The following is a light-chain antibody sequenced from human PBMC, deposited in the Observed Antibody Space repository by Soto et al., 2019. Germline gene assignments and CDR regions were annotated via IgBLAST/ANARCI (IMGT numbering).Light chain of an antibody. V-gene: IGLV1-40*01. CDR2: ANN. CDR1: NSNIGAGSD. CDR3: QSYDTRLSGSV. J-gene: IGLJ2*01. Sequence: QSVLTQPPSVSGAPGQSVTISCAGSNSNIGAGSDVHWYQHLPGTPPKVLIYANNDRPSGVADRFSGSKSGTSASLSITGLQAEDEADYYCQSYDTRLSGSVFGGGTQLTVL.